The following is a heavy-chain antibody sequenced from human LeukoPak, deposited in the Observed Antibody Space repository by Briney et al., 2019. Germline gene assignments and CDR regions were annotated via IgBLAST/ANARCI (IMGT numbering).Heavy chain of an antibody. CDR1: GGSFSGYY. CDR3: AVSAAGLFDP. D-gene: IGHD6-13*01. J-gene: IGHJ5*02. CDR2: INQSGST. V-gene: IGHV4-34*01. Sequence: PSETLSLTCAVYGGSFSGYYWSWIRQPPGRGLEWIGEINQSGSTNYNPSLKCRVTISVDTSKNQFSLMLSSVTAADTAVYYCAVSAAGLFDPWGQGTLVTVSS.